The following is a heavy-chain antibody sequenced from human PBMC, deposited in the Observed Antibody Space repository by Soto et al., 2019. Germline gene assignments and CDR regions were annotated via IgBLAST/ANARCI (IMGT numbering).Heavy chain of an antibody. J-gene: IGHJ4*02. CDR1: EFTFSTYW. D-gene: IGHD1-26*01. CDR3: VRGLYTGSPHFFY. V-gene: IGHV3-7*05. Sequence: HPGGSLRLSCAASEFTFSTYWMTWVRQAPGKGLEWVANIDGDGSEKNYVDSVKGRFTVSRVNAKRSLYLQMNSLRVEDTVFYYCVRGLYTGSPHFFYWGRGTLVTVSS. CDR2: IDGDGSEK.